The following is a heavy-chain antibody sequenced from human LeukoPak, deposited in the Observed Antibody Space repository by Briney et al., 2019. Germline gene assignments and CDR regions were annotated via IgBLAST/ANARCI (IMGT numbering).Heavy chain of an antibody. CDR2: IYSTGTT. Sequence: SETLSLTCTVSGGSITSYYWTWIRQPAGKGLEWIGRIYSTGTTNYNPSLKSRVTMSVDTSKNQFSLRLSSVTAADTAIYYCARGSGSLHSWGQGTLVTVSS. CDR3: ARGSGSLHS. V-gene: IGHV4-4*07. CDR1: GGSITSYY. J-gene: IGHJ4*02. D-gene: IGHD6-13*01.